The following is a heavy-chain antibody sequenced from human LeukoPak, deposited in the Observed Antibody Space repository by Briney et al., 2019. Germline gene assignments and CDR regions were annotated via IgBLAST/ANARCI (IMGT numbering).Heavy chain of an antibody. Sequence: GGSLRLSCAASGFSFSNSWMTWARQTPGKGLEWVANMRPDGREIYYVDSVKGRFTISRDNAKNSLYLQMNSLRAEDTAVYYCARDAGRREDIWGQGTMVTVS. D-gene: IGHD1-1*01. CDR1: GFSFSNSW. CDR2: MRPDGREI. CDR3: ARDAGRREDI. V-gene: IGHV3-7*01. J-gene: IGHJ3*02.